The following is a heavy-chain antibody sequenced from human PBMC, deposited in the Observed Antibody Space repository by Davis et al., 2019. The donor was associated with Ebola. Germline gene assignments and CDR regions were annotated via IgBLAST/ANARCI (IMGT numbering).Heavy chain of an antibody. CDR3: ARGDPHGYNYVHLDY. D-gene: IGHD5-18*01. CDR2: IFTGGNT. J-gene: IGHJ4*02. CDR1: GGSISSYY. Sequence: PSETLSLTCTVSGGSISSYYWNWIRQPAGKGLEWIGRIFTGGNTNYNPSLKSRVTMSVDTSKNQFSLKLSSVTAADTALYYCARGDPHGYNYVHLDYWGQGTLVTVSS. V-gene: IGHV4-4*07.